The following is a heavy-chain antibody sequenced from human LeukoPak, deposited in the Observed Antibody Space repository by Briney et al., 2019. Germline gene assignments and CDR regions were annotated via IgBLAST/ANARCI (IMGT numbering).Heavy chain of an antibody. CDR2: ISSYNGNT. Sequence: GASVKVSCKASGYTFTSYGISWVQQAPGQGLEWMGWISSYNGNTNYAQKLQGRVTMTTGTSTSTAYMELRSLRSDDMALYYCARGMVRGVITPSDAFDIWGQGTMVTVSS. D-gene: IGHD3-10*01. CDR3: ARGMVRGVITPSDAFDI. J-gene: IGHJ3*02. CDR1: GYTFTSYG. V-gene: IGHV1-18*03.